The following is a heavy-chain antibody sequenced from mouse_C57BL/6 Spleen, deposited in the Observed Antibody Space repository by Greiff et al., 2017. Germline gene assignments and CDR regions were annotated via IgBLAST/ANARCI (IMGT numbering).Heavy chain of an antibody. J-gene: IGHJ1*03. Sequence: QVQLQQPGAELVRPGSSVKLSCKASGYTFTSYWMHWVKQRPIQGLEWIGNIDPSDSETHYNQKFKDKATLTVDKSSSTAYMQLSSLTSEDSAVYYCARHYDCDGYFDVWGTGTTVTVSS. CDR3: ARHYDCDGYFDV. CDR2: IDPSDSET. CDR1: GYTFTSYW. V-gene: IGHV1-52*01. D-gene: IGHD2-4*01.